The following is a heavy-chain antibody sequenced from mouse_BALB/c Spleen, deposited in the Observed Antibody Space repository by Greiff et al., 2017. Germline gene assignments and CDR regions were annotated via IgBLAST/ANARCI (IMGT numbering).Heavy chain of an antibody. D-gene: IGHD2-3*01. CDR3: ARRGYDGYAMDY. Sequence: EVQVVESGGGLVQPGGSRKLSCAASGFTFSSFGMHWVRQAPEKGLEWVAYISSGSSTIYYADTVKGRFTISRDNPKNTLFLQMTSLRSEDTAMYYCARRGYDGYAMDYWGQGTSVTVSS. V-gene: IGHV5-17*02. CDR1: GFTFSSFG. J-gene: IGHJ4*01. CDR2: ISSGSSTI.